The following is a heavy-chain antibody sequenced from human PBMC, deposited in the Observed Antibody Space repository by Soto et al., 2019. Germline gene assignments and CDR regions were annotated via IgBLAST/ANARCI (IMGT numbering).Heavy chain of an antibody. CDR1: GGSISSGGYY. V-gene: IGHV4-61*08. D-gene: IGHD2-21*01. CDR2: IYYSGST. Sequence: SETLSLTCTVSGGSISSGGYYWSWIRQHPGKGLEWIGYIYYSGSTNYNPSLKSRVTISVDTSKNQFSLELSSVTAADTAVYYCARQPLFGYYYYGMDVWGQGTTVTVSS. CDR3: ARQPLFGYYYYGMDV. J-gene: IGHJ6*02.